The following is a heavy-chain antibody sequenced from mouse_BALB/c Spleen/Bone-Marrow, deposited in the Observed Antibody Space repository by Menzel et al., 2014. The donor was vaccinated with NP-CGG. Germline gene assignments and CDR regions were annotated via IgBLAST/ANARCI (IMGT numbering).Heavy chain of an antibody. V-gene: IGHV1-54*01. J-gene: IGHJ4*01. Sequence: VQLQQSGAELVRPGTSVKVSCKASGYAFNNYLIEWVKQRPGQGLEWIGVINPGSGGTKYNEKFKGKATLTADKSSSTAYMQLSSLTSDDSAVYFCARCLTGTSAMDYWGQGPSVTVSS. CDR1: GYAFNNYL. D-gene: IGHD4-1*01. CDR3: ARCLTGTSAMDY. CDR2: INPGSGGT.